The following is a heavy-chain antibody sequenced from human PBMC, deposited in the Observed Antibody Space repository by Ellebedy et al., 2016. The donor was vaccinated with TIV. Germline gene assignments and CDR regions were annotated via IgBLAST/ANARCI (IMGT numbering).Heavy chain of an antibody. Sequence: PSETLSLTCTVSGDTISSYYRSWIRQPPGKGLQWIGYIYNTRSTNYNPSLKSRVTISVDTSKNQFSLKLYSVTAADTAMYYCAREPAYKVTTGTKGWYFDLWGRGTSVTVSS. J-gene: IGHJ2*01. CDR2: IYNTRST. V-gene: IGHV4-59*01. D-gene: IGHD1-1*01. CDR3: AREPAYKVTTGTKGWYFDL. CDR1: GDTISSYY.